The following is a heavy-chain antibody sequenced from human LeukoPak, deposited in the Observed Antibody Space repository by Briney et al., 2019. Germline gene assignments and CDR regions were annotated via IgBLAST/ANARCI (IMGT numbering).Heavy chain of an antibody. Sequence: PGGSLRLSCAASGFTFSGSAMHWVRQASGKGLEWVGRIRSKANSYATAYAASVKGRFTIPRDDSKNTAYLQMNSLKTEDTAVYYCTRQRNKDYSLDYWGQGTLVTVFS. CDR3: TRQRNKDYSLDY. D-gene: IGHD2-15*01. V-gene: IGHV3-73*01. CDR1: GFTFSGSA. CDR2: IRSKANSYAT. J-gene: IGHJ4*02.